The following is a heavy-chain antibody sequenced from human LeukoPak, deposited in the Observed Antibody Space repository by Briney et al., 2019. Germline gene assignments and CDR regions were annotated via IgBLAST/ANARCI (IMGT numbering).Heavy chain of an antibody. CDR1: GYTFTSYG. Sequence: ASVTVSFKASGYTFTSYGISWVRQAPGQGLEWMGWISAYNGNTNYAQKLQGRVTMTTDTSTSTAYMELRSLRSDDTAVYYCARVPPEYISSSWYCLDYWGQGTLVTVSS. CDR3: ARVPPEYISSSWYCLDY. J-gene: IGHJ4*02. V-gene: IGHV1-18*01. CDR2: ISAYNGNT. D-gene: IGHD6-13*01.